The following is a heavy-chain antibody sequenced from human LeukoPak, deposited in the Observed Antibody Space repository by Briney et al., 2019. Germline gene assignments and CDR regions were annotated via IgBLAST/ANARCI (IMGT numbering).Heavy chain of an antibody. J-gene: IGHJ6*02. CDR1: GFIVSSIY. Sequence: PGGSLRLSCAASGFIVSSIYMGWVRQAPGKGLEWVSIIYSGGSTYYADSVKGRFTISRDNAKNSLYLQMNSLRAEDTAVYYCAREPITMLRGVIIYYGRDVWGQGTTVTVSS. CDR2: IYSGGST. D-gene: IGHD3-10*01. CDR3: AREPITMLRGVIIYYGRDV. V-gene: IGHV3-53*01.